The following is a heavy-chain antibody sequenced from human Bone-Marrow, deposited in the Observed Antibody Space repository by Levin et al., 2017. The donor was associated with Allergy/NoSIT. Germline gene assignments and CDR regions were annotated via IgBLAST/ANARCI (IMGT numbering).Heavy chain of an antibody. CDR2: IIPVFGTA. D-gene: IGHD6-19*01. CDR3: ARTAKKSSDTSGWFVPFYF. J-gene: IGHJ4*02. V-gene: IGHV1-69*13. Sequence: ASVKVSCKASGGTFRRYGISWVRQAPGQGPEWMGGIIPVFGTANYAQKFQGRVTITADASASTVYMELSSLRSDDTAVYHCARTAKKSSDTSGWFVPFYFWGQGTLITVSS. CDR1: GGTFRRYG.